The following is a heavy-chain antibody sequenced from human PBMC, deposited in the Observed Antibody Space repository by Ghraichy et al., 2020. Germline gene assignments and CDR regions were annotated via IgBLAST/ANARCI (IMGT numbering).Heavy chain of an antibody. D-gene: IGHD1-7*01. CDR2: ISASGGST. CDR3: AKDTQLRGLYYFDY. CDR1: GFTFSSYA. V-gene: IGHV3-23*01. Sequence: GGSLRLPCAASGFTFSSYAMSWVRQAPGKGLEWVSGISASGGSTYYADSVKGRFTISRDNSKNTLYLQMNSLRAEDTAVYYCAKDTQLRGLYYFDYWGQGTLVTVSS. J-gene: IGHJ4*02.